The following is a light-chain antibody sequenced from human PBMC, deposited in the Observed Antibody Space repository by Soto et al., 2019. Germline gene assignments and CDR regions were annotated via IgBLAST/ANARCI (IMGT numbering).Light chain of an antibody. Sequence: ETVITQSPAPLSVSPGERATLSCRAGQSVNSYLAWYQQKPGQAPRLLIRGASARATGIPARFSGSGSGTEFTLTISSLQSEDFAVYYCQQYNQWPLTFGGGTKEEI. CDR3: QQYNQWPLT. CDR2: GAS. V-gene: IGKV3-15*01. J-gene: IGKJ4*01. CDR1: QSVNSY.